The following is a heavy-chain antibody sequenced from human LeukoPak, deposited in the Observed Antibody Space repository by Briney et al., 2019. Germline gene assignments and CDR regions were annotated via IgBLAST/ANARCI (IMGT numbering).Heavy chain of an antibody. CDR3: ARERTGIVGATGYYYYYMDV. J-gene: IGHJ6*03. Sequence: SETLSLTCTVSGGSISSYYWSWIRQPAGKGLEWIGRIYTSGSTNYNPSLKSRVTMSVDTSKNQFSLKLSSVTAADTAVYYCARERTGIVGATGYYYYYMDVWGKGTTVTVSS. D-gene: IGHD1-26*01. CDR1: GGSISSYY. V-gene: IGHV4-4*07. CDR2: IYTSGST.